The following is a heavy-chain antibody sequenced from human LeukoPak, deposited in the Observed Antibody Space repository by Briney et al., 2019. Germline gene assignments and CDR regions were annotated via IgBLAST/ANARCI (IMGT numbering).Heavy chain of an antibody. CDR3: ARLLGSNPPDH. D-gene: IGHD1-14*01. CDR1: GGSISNSSYF. J-gene: IGHJ4*02. CDR2: INYSGST. V-gene: IGHV4-39*01. Sequence: SETLSLTCTVSGGSISNSSYFWGWIRQPPGKGLEWIGSINYSGSTYYNPSVKSRVTISADTSNNQFSLKLNSVTAADTAIYYCARLLGSNPPDHWGQGTLVTVSS.